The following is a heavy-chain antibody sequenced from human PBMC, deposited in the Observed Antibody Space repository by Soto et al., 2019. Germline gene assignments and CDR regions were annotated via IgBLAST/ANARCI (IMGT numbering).Heavy chain of an antibody. Sequence: GESLKISCHRSGCSVTSYWIGWMRQTPGKDLEWMGMIDAGDSDTRYSPSFQGKVTTTAHKSMSAACXGWSSLKATDTALYYCVSPLDSSGESEYWAHGTLVTV. V-gene: IGHV5-51*01. CDR3: VSPLDSSGESEY. D-gene: IGHD3-22*01. J-gene: IGHJ4*01. CDR2: IDAGDSDT. CDR1: GCSVTSYW.